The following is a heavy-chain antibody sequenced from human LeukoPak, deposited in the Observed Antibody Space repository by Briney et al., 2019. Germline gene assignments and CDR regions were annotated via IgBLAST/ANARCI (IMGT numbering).Heavy chain of an antibody. V-gene: IGHV3-7*01. J-gene: IGHJ4*02. CDR2: IKQDGSEK. CDR1: GFTFSSYE. Sequence: GGSLRLSCEASGFTFSSYEMNWVRQAPGKGLEWVANIKQDGSEKYYVDSVKGRFTISRDNAKNSLYLHMNSLRAEDTAVYYCARGLIEWLTTCFDSWGQGILVTVSS. D-gene: IGHD5-12*01. CDR3: ARGLIEWLTTCFDS.